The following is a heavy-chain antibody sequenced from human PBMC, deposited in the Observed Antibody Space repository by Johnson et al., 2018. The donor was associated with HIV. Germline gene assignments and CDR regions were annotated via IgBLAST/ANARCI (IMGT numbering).Heavy chain of an antibody. CDR2: ISYDGSNK. J-gene: IGHJ3*02. Sequence: QVQLVESGGGMVQPGGYLRLSCAASAFTFSSYAMHWVRQAPGKGLEWVALISYDGSNKYYADSVKGRFTISRDNSKNTLYLQMNSLRAEDTAVFYCARGALGDWVDAFDIWGQGTMVTVSA. CDR3: ARGALGDWVDAFDI. CDR1: AFTFSSYA. D-gene: IGHD3-16*01. V-gene: IGHV3-30-3*01.